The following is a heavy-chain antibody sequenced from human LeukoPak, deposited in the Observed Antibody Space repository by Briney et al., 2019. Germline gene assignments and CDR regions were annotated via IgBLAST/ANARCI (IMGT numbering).Heavy chain of an antibody. CDR2: IIPIHGTA. V-gene: IGHV1-69*08. D-gene: IGHD3-16*02. CDR3: ANTYYDYVWGSYRPWDYFDY. CDR1: GGTFSSYS. J-gene: IGHJ4*02. Sequence: SSVKVSCKASGGTFSSYSIIWVRQAPGQGLEWMGRIIPIHGTANYAQKFQGRGTITTDKTTSTAYMELRRLRSEATAVYYCANTYYDYVWGSYRPWDYFDYWGQGTLVTVSS.